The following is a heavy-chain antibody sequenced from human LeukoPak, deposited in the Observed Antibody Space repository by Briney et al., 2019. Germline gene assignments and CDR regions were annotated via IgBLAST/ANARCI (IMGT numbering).Heavy chain of an antibody. CDR1: GFTFSNAW. CDR3: TTAGDSSGYYPLDFDY. Sequence: GGSLRLSCAASGFTFSNAWMSWVRQAPGKGLEWVGRIKSKTDGGITDYAAPVKGRFTISRDDSKNTLYLQMNSLKTEDTAVYYCTTAGDSSGYYPLDFDYWGQGTLVTVSS. V-gene: IGHV3-15*01. J-gene: IGHJ4*02. D-gene: IGHD3-22*01. CDR2: IKSKTDGGIT.